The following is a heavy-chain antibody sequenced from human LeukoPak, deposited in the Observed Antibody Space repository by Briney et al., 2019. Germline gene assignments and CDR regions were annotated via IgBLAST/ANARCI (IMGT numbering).Heavy chain of an antibody. V-gene: IGHV3-21*01. Sequence: GGSLRLSCAASGFTFSSYSMNWVRQAPGKGLEWVSSISSSSSYIYYADSVKGRFTISRDNAKNSLYLQMNSLRAEDTAVYYCARVLRPELRYFDWLRTEFDYWGQGTLVTVSS. J-gene: IGHJ4*02. CDR2: ISSSSSYI. CDR1: GFTFSSYS. D-gene: IGHD3-9*01. CDR3: ARVLRPELRYFDWLRTEFDY.